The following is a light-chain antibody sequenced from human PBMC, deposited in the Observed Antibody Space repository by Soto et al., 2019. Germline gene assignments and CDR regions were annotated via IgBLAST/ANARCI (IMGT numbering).Light chain of an antibody. Sequence: DIVMTQSPDSLAVSLGERATINCKSSQSVLYSSNNKNYLAWYQQKPGQPPKLLIYWASTRESGVPDRFSGRGSGTDVTLTISSLQAEDVAVYYCQHYYSTPYTFGQGTKLEIK. V-gene: IGKV4-1*01. CDR3: QHYYSTPYT. CDR2: WAS. J-gene: IGKJ2*01. CDR1: QSVLYSSNNKNY.